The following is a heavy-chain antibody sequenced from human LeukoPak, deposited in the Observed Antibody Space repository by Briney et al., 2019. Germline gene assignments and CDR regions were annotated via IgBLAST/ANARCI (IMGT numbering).Heavy chain of an antibody. CDR1: GFTFDDYA. Sequence: GRSLRLSCAASGFTFDDYAMHWVRQAPGKGLEWVSGISWNSGSIGYADSVKGRFTISRDNAKNSLYLQMNSLRAEDTALYYCAKVSDYGDSLDYYYYYGMDVWGQGTAVTVSS. V-gene: IGHV3-9*01. D-gene: IGHD4-17*01. CDR3: AKVSDYGDSLDYYYYYGMDV. J-gene: IGHJ6*02. CDR2: ISWNSGSI.